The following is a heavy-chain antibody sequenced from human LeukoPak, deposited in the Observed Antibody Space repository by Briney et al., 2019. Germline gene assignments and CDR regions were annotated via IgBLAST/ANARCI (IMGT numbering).Heavy chain of an antibody. V-gene: IGHV1-18*01. J-gene: IGHJ5*02. D-gene: IGHD4-17*01. CDR3: ASLHYGPTPDWFDP. CDR1: GYTFTSYG. Sequence: GASVKVSCKASGYTFTSYGISWVRQAPGQGLEWMGWISAYNGNTNYAQKLQGRVTMTTDTSTSTAYMELSRLRSDDTAVYYCASLHYGPTPDWFDPWGQGTLVTVSS. CDR2: ISAYNGNT.